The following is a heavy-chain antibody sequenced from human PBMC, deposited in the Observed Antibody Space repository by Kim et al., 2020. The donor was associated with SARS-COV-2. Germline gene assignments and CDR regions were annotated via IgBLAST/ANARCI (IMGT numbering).Heavy chain of an antibody. CDR3: AREGGSGWNYYYYGMDV. D-gene: IGHD6-19*01. CDR1: GFTFSDYY. CDR2: ISSSGSTI. J-gene: IGHJ6*04. V-gene: IGHV3-11*01. Sequence: GGSLRLSCAASGFTFSDYYMSWIRQAPGKGLEWVSYISSSGSTIYYADSVKGRFTISRDNAKNSLYLQRNSLRAEDTAVYYCAREGGSGWNYYYYGMDVWGKGTTVTVSS.